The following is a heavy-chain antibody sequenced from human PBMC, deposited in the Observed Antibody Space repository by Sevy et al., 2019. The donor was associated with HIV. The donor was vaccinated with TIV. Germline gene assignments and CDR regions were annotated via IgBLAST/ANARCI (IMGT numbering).Heavy chain of an antibody. CDR1: GYTFTSYY. CDR3: ARGGIAVAPLGAFDI. V-gene: IGHV1-46*01. Sequence: ASVKVTCKASGYTFTSYYMHWVRQAPGQGLEWMGIINPSGGSTSYAQKFQDRATMTRDTSTSTVYMELSSLRSEDTAVYYCARGGIAVAPLGAFDIWGQGTMVTVSS. J-gene: IGHJ3*02. D-gene: IGHD6-19*01. CDR2: INPSGGST.